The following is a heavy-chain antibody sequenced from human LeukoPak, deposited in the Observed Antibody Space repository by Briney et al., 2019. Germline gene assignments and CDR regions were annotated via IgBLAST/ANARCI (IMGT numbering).Heavy chain of an antibody. D-gene: IGHD2-2*01. CDR3: ARDAGHQLSRRNYYAMDV. CDR1: GFTFSSYG. J-gene: IGHJ6*02. Sequence: GSLRLSCAASGFTFSSYGMHWVRQPPGKGLEWIGSIYYGGSTYYNPSLKSRVTISVDTSKNQFSLKVSSVTAADTAVYYCARDAGHQLSRRNYYAMDVWGQGTTVTVSS. CDR2: IYYGGST. V-gene: IGHV4-39*07.